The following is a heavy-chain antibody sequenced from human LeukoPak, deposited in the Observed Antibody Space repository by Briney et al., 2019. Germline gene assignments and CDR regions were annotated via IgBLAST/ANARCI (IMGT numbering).Heavy chain of an antibody. V-gene: IGHV3-21*01. CDR3: ARDRAVYSDSRGYYPDAFDI. CDR2: ISSRSNYI. D-gene: IGHD3-22*01. J-gene: IGHJ3*02. Sequence: GSLRLSCAASGFTFSSYNMNWVRQAPGKGLEWVSSISSRSNYIYLADSLKGRFTISRDNAKNSLYLQMNSLRAEDTAMYYCARDRAVYSDSRGYYPDAFDIWGQGTMVTVSS. CDR1: GFTFSSYN.